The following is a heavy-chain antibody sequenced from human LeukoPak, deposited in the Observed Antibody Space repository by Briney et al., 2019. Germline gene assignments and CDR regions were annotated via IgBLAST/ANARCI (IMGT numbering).Heavy chain of an antibody. CDR1: GFTFKDYY. CDR2: ISSSSSYI. Sequence: PGGSLRLSCAGSGFTFKDYYLNWIRQAPGKGLEWVSSISSSSSYIYYADSVKGRFTISRDNAKNSLYLQMNSLRAEDTAVYYCARVGYYDSSGYRAFDYWGQGTLVTVSS. V-gene: IGHV3-21*01. J-gene: IGHJ4*02. CDR3: ARVGYYDSSGYRAFDY. D-gene: IGHD3-22*01.